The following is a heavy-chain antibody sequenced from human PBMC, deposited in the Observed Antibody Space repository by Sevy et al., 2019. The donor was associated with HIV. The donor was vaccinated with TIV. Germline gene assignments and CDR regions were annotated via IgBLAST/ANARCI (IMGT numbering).Heavy chain of an antibody. CDR3: ARPRGYYYDGTNYYPDAFDY. CDR1: GYTFTDYW. J-gene: IGHJ4*02. D-gene: IGHD3-22*01. CDR2: IYPDDYDT. V-gene: IGHV5-51*01. Sequence: GEPLKISCKGSGYTFTDYWIGWVRQMPGKGLEWMGIIYPDDYDTRYSPSFQGQVTISADKSISTAYLQWRSLKASDTAMYYCARPRGYYYDGTNYYPDAFDYWGQGTLVTVSS.